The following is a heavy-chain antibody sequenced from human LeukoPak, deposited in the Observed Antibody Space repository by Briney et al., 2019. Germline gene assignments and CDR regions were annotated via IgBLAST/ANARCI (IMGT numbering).Heavy chain of an antibody. V-gene: IGHV3-74*01. D-gene: IGHD3-3*01. Sequence: GGSLRLSCAASGFTFSSYWMHWVRQAPGKGLVWVSRINSDGSSTSYADSVKGRFTISRDNAKNTLYLQMNSLRAEDTAVYYCARAPLWSYDFWSGYYASDYWGQGTLVTVSS. CDR2: INSDGSST. J-gene: IGHJ4*02. CDR3: ARAPLWSYDFWSGYYASDY. CDR1: GFTFSSYW.